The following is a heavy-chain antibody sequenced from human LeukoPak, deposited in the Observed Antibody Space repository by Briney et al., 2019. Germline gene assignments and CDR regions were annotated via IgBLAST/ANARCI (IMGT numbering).Heavy chain of an antibody. V-gene: IGHV3-48*04. Sequence: GGSLRLSCAASGFTFDSYAMSWVRQAPGKGLEWVSYISSSSSTIYYADSVKGRFTISRDNAKNSLYLQMNSLRAEDTAVYYCARDDYGSGSYPFGYWGQGTLVTVSS. CDR3: ARDDYGSGSYPFGY. D-gene: IGHD3-10*01. J-gene: IGHJ4*02. CDR1: GFTFDSYA. CDR2: ISSSSSTI.